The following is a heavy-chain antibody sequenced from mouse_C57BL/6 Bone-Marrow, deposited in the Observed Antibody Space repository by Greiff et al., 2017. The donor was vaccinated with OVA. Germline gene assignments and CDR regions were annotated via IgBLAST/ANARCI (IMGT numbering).Heavy chain of an antibody. Sequence: QVQLQQPGAELVRPGTSVKLSCKASGYTFTSYWMHWVKQRPGQGLEWIGVIDPSDSYTNYNQKFKGKATLTVDTSSSTAYMQLSSLTSEDSAVYYCARGWLPFAYWGQGTLVTVSA. V-gene: IGHV1-59*01. CDR2: IDPSDSYT. CDR1: GYTFTSYW. CDR3: ARGWLPFAY. D-gene: IGHD2-2*01. J-gene: IGHJ3*01.